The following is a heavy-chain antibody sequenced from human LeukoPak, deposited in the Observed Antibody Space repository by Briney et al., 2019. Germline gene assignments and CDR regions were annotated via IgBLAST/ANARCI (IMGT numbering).Heavy chain of an antibody. J-gene: IGHJ4*02. CDR1: GFTVSSYV. CDR2: VSGSGSST. CDR3: AKGVSAVVPHALDS. V-gene: IGHV3-23*01. Sequence: GGSLRLSCAASGFTVSSYVMNWVRQAPGKGLEWVSAVSGSGSSTYYADSVKGRFTISRDNSKNTLYLRMNSLRAEDTAVYYCAKGVSAVVPHALDSWGQGTLVTVSS. D-gene: IGHD2-15*01.